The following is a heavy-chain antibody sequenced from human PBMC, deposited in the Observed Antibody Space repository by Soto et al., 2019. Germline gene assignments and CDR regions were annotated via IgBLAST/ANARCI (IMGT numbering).Heavy chain of an antibody. CDR2: IDPSDSQT. Sequence: PGESLKISCKGSGYSFAGYWITWVRQKPGKGLEWMGRIDPSDSQTYYSPSFRGHVTISATKSITTVFLQWSSLKASDTAMYYCARQIYDSDTGPNFQYYFDSWGQGTPVTVSS. J-gene: IGHJ4*02. D-gene: IGHD3-22*01. CDR3: ARQIYDSDTGPNFQYYFDS. CDR1: GYSFAGYW. V-gene: IGHV5-10-1*01.